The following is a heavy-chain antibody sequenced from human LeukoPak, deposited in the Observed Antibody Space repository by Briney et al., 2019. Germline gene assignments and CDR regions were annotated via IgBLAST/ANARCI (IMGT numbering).Heavy chain of an antibody. CDR3: ANPLVLRYDFWSAPSRGYGMDV. Sequence: PGGSLRLSCATSGFTFSNYAMTRVRQAPGKGLEWVSTISGIGTSTYYADSVKGRFTISRDNSKNTLYLQMNSLRAEDTAVYYCANPLVLRYDFWSAPSRGYGMDVWGQGTTVTVSS. CDR2: ISGIGTST. J-gene: IGHJ6*02. CDR1: GFTFSNYA. V-gene: IGHV3-23*01. D-gene: IGHD3-3*01.